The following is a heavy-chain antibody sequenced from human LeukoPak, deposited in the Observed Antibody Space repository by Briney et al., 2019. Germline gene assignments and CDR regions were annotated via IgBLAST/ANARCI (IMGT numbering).Heavy chain of an antibody. CDR1: GGSFSGYY. V-gene: IGHV4-34*01. J-gene: IGHJ4*02. CDR3: ARGPPRDMTPYYFDY. Sequence: SETLSLTCAVYGGSFSGYYWSWIRQPPGKGQEWIGEINHSGSTNYNPSLKSRVTISVDTSKNQFSLKLSSVTAADTAVYYCARGPPRDMTPYYFDYWGQGTLVTVSS. D-gene: IGHD2-15*01. CDR2: INHSGST.